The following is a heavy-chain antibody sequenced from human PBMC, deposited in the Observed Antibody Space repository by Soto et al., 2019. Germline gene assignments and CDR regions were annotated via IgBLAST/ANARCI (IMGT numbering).Heavy chain of an antibody. V-gene: IGHV1-69*02. D-gene: IGHD1-26*01. CDR2: IIPILDIA. CDR3: AAGGHGAFDI. J-gene: IGHJ3*02. CDR1: GGTFSSYT. Sequence: QVQLVQSGAEVKKPGSSVKVSCKASGGTFSSYTISWVRQAPGQGLEWMGRIIPILDIANYAQKFQGRVTITADKSTSTAYMELSSLRSEDTAVYYCAAGGHGAFDIWCKGTMVTVSS.